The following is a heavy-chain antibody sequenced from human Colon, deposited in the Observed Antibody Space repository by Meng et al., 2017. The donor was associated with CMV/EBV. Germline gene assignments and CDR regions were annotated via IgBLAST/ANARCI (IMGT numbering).Heavy chain of an antibody. Sequence: SLKISCIASGFNFDDHAMHWVRQAPGKGLEWVSSMTWNSGRIGYADSVKGRFTISRDNAKKSLYLQMNSLRVEDTALYYCAKDRRGGFFDGMDVWGQGTLVTVSS. J-gene: IGHJ6*02. CDR2: MTWNSGRI. D-gene: IGHD6-25*01. CDR3: AKDRRGGFFDGMDV. V-gene: IGHV3-9*01. CDR1: GFNFDDHA.